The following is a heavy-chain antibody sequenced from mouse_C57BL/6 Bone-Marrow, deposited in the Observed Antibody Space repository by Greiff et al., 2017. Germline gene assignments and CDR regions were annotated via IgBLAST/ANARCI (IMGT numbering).Heavy chain of an antibody. CDR2: IDPSDSYT. CDR3: ARDVYDAFDY. CDR1: GYTFTSYW. V-gene: IGHV1-69*01. Sequence: QVQLQQPGAELVMPGASVKLSCKASGYTFTSYWMHWVKQRPGQGLEWIGEIDPSDSYTNYNQKFKGKSTLTVDKSSSTAYMQLSSLTSEDSAVYYCARDVYDAFDYWGQGTTLTVSS. J-gene: IGHJ2*01. D-gene: IGHD2-2*01.